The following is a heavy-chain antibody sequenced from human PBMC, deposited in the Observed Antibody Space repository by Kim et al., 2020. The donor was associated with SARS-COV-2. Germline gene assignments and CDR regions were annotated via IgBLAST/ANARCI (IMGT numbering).Heavy chain of an antibody. CDR3: AREAATYGSGSYWFDP. CDR1: GGTFSSYA. CDR2: IIPIFGTA. Sequence: SVKVSCKASGGTFSSYAISWVRQAPGQGLEWMGGIIPIFGTANYAQKFQGRVTITADESTSTAYMELSSLRSEDTAVYYCAREAATYGSGSYWFDPWGQGTLVTVSS. J-gene: IGHJ5*02. D-gene: IGHD3-10*01. V-gene: IGHV1-69*13.